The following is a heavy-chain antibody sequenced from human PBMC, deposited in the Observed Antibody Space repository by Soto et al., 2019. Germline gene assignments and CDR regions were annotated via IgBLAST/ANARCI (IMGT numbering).Heavy chain of an antibody. Sequence: PSETLSLTCGVSGGSISSDNWWSWFRQTPGKGLEWIGEIFHRGSTNYNPSLMGRVTISVDKSKNQLSLRLSSVTAADTAVYYCARAPFSYYAMDVWGQGTTVTVSS. V-gene: IGHV4-4*02. CDR3: ARAPFSYYAMDV. J-gene: IGHJ6*02. CDR1: GGSISSDNW. CDR2: IFHRGST.